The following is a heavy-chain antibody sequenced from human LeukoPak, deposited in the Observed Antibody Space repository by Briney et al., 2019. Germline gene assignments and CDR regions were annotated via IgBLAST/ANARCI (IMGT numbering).Heavy chain of an antibody. Sequence: KPSETLSLTCAVYGRSFSGYYWSWIRQSPGKGLEWIGEINHSESTNYNPSLESRVTMSVDKSKNQFSLKLSAVAAADTAMYYCARREDGYKNHFDFWSQGILVTVSS. CDR1: GRSFSGYY. D-gene: IGHD5-24*01. V-gene: IGHV4-34*01. CDR2: INHSEST. J-gene: IGHJ4*02. CDR3: ARREDGYKNHFDF.